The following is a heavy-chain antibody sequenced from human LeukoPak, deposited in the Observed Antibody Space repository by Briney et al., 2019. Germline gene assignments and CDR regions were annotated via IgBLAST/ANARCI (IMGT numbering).Heavy chain of an antibody. Sequence: GGSLRLSCAASGFTFSSYWMHWVRQAPGKGLVWVSRIYSDGSNTIYADSVKGRFTISRDNAKNTLYLQMNSLTAEDTAIYYCTRDSKYVMDVWGQGTTVTVSS. V-gene: IGHV3-74*01. CDR1: GFTFSSYW. J-gene: IGHJ6*02. D-gene: IGHD4-11*01. CDR2: IYSDGSNT. CDR3: TRDSKYVMDV.